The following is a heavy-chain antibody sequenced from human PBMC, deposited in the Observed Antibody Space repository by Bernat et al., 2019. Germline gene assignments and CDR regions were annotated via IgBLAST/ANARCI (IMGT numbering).Heavy chain of an antibody. Sequence: QVQLQESGPGLVKPSQTLSLTCTVSGGSISSGGYYWSWIRQHPGKGLEWIGYIYYSGSTYYNPSRKSRVTISVDTSKNQFSLKLSSVTAADTAVYYCARSRDTISRNYYYYYYMDVWGKGTTVTVSS. CDR2: IYYSGST. CDR3: ARSRDTISRNYYYYYYMDV. CDR1: GGSISSGGYY. V-gene: IGHV4-31*03. J-gene: IGHJ6*03. D-gene: IGHD3-3*01.